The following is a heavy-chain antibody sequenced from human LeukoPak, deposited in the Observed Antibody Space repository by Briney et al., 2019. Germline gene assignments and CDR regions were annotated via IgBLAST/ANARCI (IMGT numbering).Heavy chain of an antibody. Sequence: ASVKVSCKASGYTFTGYYMHWVRQAPGQGLEWMGWINPNSGGTNYAQKFQGRVTITRDTSISTAYMELSRLRSDGTAVYYCVTLLSNAAFDYWGQGTLVTVSS. CDR3: VTLLSNAAFDY. CDR1: GYTFTGYY. V-gene: IGHV1-2*02. J-gene: IGHJ4*02. CDR2: INPNSGGT. D-gene: IGHD6-25*01.